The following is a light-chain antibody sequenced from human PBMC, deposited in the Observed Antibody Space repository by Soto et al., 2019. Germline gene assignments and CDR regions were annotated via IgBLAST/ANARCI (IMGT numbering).Light chain of an antibody. CDR2: EVS. CDR3: SSYTSRSTLGV. Sequence: QSALTQPASVSGSPGQSITISCTGTSSNVGGYNDVSWYQQPPGNAPKLIIYEVSNRPSGVSNRFACSKSGNTASLTISGLQAEDEAYYYCSSYTSRSTLGVFGTGTKLTVL. V-gene: IGLV2-14*01. CDR1: SSNVGGYND. J-gene: IGLJ1*01.